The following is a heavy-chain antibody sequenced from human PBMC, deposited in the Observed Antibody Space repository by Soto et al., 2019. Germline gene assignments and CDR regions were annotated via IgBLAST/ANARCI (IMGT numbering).Heavy chain of an antibody. CDR3: AKDLSRSAKSYGTLKDY. CDR2: ISGSGGST. V-gene: IGHV3-23*01. Sequence: GGSLRLSCAASGFTFSSYAMSWVRQAPGKGLEWVSAISGSGGSTYYADSVKGRFTISRDNSKNTLYLQMNSLRAEDTAVYYCAKDLSRSAKSYGTLKDYWGQGTLVTVSS. D-gene: IGHD4-17*01. CDR1: GFTFSSYA. J-gene: IGHJ4*02.